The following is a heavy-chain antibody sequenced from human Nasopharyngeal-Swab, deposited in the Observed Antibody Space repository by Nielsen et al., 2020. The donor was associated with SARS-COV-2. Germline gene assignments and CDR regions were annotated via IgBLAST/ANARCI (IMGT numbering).Heavy chain of an antibody. Sequence: ASVKVSCKASGYTFTSYGISWVRQAPGQGLEWMGWISAYNGNTNYAQKLQGRVTMTADTSTSTAYMELRSLRSDDTAVYYCARARTYYYDSSGYYPDYWGQGTLVTVSS. CDR3: ARARTYYYDSSGYYPDY. CDR2: ISAYNGNT. V-gene: IGHV1-18*01. CDR1: GYTFTSYG. J-gene: IGHJ4*02. D-gene: IGHD3-22*01.